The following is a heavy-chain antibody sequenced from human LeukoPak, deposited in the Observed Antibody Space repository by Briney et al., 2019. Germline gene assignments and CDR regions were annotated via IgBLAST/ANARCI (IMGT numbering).Heavy chain of an antibody. D-gene: IGHD2-21*02. CDR1: GFTFDDYA. CDR2: ISWNSGSI. CDR3: AKDPTAYCGGDCSRGGYFDY. Sequence: SGGSLRLSCAPSGFTFDDYAMHWVRQVPGKGLEWVSGISWNSGSIGYADSVKGRFTISRDNAKNSLYLQMNSLRAEDTALYYCAKDPTAYCGGDCSRGGYFDYWGQGTLVTVSS. V-gene: IGHV3-9*01. J-gene: IGHJ4*02.